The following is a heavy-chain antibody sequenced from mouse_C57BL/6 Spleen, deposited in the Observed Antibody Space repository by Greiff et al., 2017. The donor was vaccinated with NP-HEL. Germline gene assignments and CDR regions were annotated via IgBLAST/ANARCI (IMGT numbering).Heavy chain of an antibody. CDR3: ARGGDYYGSSYGY. CDR1: GYTFTSYW. V-gene: IGHV1-50*01. J-gene: IGHJ2*01. D-gene: IGHD1-1*01. CDR2: IDPSDSYT. Sequence: QVQLQQPGAELVKPGASVKLSCKASGYTFTSYWMQWVKQRPGQGLEWIGEIDPSDSYTNYNQKFKGKATLTVDTASSTAYMQLSSLTSEDSAVDYCARGGDYYGSSYGYWGQGTTLTVSS.